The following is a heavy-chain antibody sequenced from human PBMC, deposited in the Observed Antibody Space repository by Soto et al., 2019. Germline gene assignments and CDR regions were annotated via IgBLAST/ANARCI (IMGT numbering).Heavy chain of an antibody. J-gene: IGHJ6*02. Sequence: PSETLSLTCAVYGGSFSGYYWSWIRQPPGKGLEWIGEINHSGSTNYNPSLKSRVTISVDTSKNHFSLKLSSVTAADTAVYYCARGRSGSGSYYPFYYYYYGMDVWGQGTTVTVSS. V-gene: IGHV4-34*01. CDR1: GGSFSGYY. D-gene: IGHD3-10*01. CDR3: ARGRSGSGSYYPFYYYYYGMDV. CDR2: INHSGST.